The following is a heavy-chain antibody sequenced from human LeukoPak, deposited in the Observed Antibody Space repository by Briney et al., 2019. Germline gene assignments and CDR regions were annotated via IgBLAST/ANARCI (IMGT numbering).Heavy chain of an antibody. CDR2: MYHTGTI. D-gene: IGHD1-26*01. J-gene: IGHJ4*02. Sequence: SETLSLTCAVAGYSLGSGFYCGWVRQPPGKGLEWIGNMYHTGTIYYNPSLRSRLTISEDTSKSHFSLTVDSVTAADTAVYYCATGRYSGSVDYWGQGILVTVSS. CDR3: ATGRYSGSVDY. V-gene: IGHV4-38-2*01. CDR1: GYSLGSGFY.